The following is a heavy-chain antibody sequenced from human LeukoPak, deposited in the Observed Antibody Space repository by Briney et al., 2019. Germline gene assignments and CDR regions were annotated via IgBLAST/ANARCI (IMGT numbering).Heavy chain of an antibody. J-gene: IGHJ4*02. V-gene: IGHV4-34*01. CDR1: GGSFSGYY. CDR2: INHSGST. Sequence: PSETLSLTCAVYGGSFSGYYWSWLRQPPGKGLEWIGEINHSGSTNYNPSLKSRVTISVDTSKNQFSLKLSSVTAADTAVYYCARDLRRLGYCSGGSCYSPYYFDYWGQGTLVTVSS. D-gene: IGHD2-15*01. CDR3: ARDLRRLGYCSGGSCYSPYYFDY.